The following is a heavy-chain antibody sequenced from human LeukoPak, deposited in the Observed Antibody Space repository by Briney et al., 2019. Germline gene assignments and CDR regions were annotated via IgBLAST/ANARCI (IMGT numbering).Heavy chain of an antibody. D-gene: IGHD3-10*01. CDR2: ISGSGGST. CDR3: AKLSYGSGSLKWFDP. CDR1: GFTFSSYA. J-gene: IGHJ5*02. V-gene: IGHV3-23*01. Sequence: GGSLRLSCAASGFTFSSYAMSWVRQAPGKGLEWVSAISGSGGSTYYADSVKGRFTIPRDNSKNTLYLQMNSLRAEDTAVYYCAKLSYGSGSLKWFDPWGQGTLVTVSS.